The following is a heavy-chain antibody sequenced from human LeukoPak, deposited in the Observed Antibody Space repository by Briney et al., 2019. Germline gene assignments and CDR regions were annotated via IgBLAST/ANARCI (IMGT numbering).Heavy chain of an antibody. J-gene: IGHJ4*02. CDR3: TTDGVGVEGATYDN. CDR2: ISSSSSPI. D-gene: IGHD1-26*01. CDR1: GLTFSSYS. V-gene: IGHV3-48*01. Sequence: GGSLRLSCVVSGLTFSSYSMNWVRQAPGKGLEWVSYISSSSSPIYYSDSVKGRFTISRDNAKNSLYLEMNSLKTEDTAVYYCTTDGVGVEGATYDNWGQGTLVSVSS.